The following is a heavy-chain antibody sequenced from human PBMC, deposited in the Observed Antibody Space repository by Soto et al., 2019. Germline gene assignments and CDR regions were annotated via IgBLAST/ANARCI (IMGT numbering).Heavy chain of an antibody. Sequence: QVQLVQSGAEVRKPGASVKVSCKASGYTFSNYGLSWVRQAPGQGLEWMGWISDYNGNTHYAQKFQGRLIMTTDTSTRPAYVELRSLTSEDPAVYFCAREGYYSGSGTYSPPRYYGMDVWGQGTTVTVSS. CDR1: GYTFSNYG. J-gene: IGHJ6*02. V-gene: IGHV1-18*01. CDR3: AREGYYSGSGTYSPPRYYGMDV. D-gene: IGHD3-10*01. CDR2: ISDYNGNT.